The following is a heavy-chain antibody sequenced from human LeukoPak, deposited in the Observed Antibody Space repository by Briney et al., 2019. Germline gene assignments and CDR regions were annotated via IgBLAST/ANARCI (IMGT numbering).Heavy chain of an antibody. CDR1: GGSISSYY. CDR3: ARDFFEGFGELWNNWFDP. J-gene: IGHJ5*02. D-gene: IGHD3-10*01. V-gene: IGHV4-4*08. Sequence: SETLSLTCTVSGGSISSYYWSWIRQPPGKGLEWIGRIYTSGSTNYNPSLKSRVTISVDTSKNQFSLKLSSVTAADTAVYYCARDFFEGFGELWNNWFDPWGQGTLVTVSS. CDR2: IYTSGST.